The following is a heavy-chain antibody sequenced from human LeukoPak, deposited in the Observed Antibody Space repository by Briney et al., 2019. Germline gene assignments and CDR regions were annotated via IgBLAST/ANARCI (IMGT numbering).Heavy chain of an antibody. D-gene: IGHD6-25*01. V-gene: IGHV4-38-2*02. Sequence: PETLSLTCTVSGYSISSGYYWGWIRQPPVKGLEWIGSIHHGGTTYYNPSLKSPVTISVDTSKNQFSLKLSSVTAADTAVYYCARLLAYSSELDYWGQGTLVTVSS. J-gene: IGHJ4*02. CDR2: IHHGGTT. CDR1: GYSISSGYY. CDR3: ARLLAYSSELDY.